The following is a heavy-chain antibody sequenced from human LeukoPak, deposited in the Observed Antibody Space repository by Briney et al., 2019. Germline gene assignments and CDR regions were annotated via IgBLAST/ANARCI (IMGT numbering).Heavy chain of an antibody. J-gene: IGHJ4*02. CDR3: ARTQRYCSSTSCCQGIAAAGDFDY. CDR1: GYTFTGYY. Sequence: ASVKVSCKASGYTFTGYYMHWVRQAPGQGLEWMGRINPNSGGTNYAQKFQGRVTMTRDTSISTAYMELSRLRSDDTAVYYCARTQRYCSSTSCCQGIAAAGDFDYWGQGTLVTVSS. V-gene: IGHV1-2*06. CDR2: INPNSGGT. D-gene: IGHD2-2*01.